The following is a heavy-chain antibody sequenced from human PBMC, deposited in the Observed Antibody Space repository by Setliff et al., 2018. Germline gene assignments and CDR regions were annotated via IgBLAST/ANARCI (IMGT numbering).Heavy chain of an antibody. D-gene: IGHD3-3*01. Sequence: SETLSLTCTVSGDSISSRRNYWGWFRQPAGKELEWIGQIYTSWSTNYNPSRKSRVTISLDTSKNQFSLSLSSVTAADTAVYYCARMSGFQYMDVWGKGTTVTVSS. CDR1: GDSISSRRNY. J-gene: IGHJ6*03. CDR3: ARMSGFQYMDV. CDR2: IYTSWST. V-gene: IGHV4-61*09.